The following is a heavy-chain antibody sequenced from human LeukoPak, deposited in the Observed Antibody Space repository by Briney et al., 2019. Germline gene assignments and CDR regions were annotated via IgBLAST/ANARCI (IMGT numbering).Heavy chain of an antibody. V-gene: IGHV4-59*01. J-gene: IGHJ3*02. CDR3: ARKEIVVFNDAFDI. Sequence: SETLSLTCTVSGGSLNTYSWSWIRQPPGKGLEWIGFIYYSGSTNYTPSLKGRVTISVDTSKNQFSLKLNSVTAADPAVYFCARKEIVVFNDAFDIWGQGTMVTVSS. CDR2: IYYSGST. D-gene: IGHD3-22*01. CDR1: GGSLNTYS.